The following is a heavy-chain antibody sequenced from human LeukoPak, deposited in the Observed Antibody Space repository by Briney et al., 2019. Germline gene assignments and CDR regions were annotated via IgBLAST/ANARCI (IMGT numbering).Heavy chain of an antibody. CDR2: ISAYNGNT. D-gene: IGHD2-2*01. Sequence: GASVKVSCKASGYTFTSYGISWVRQAPGQGLEWMGWISAYNGNTNYAQKLQGRVTMTTDTSTSTAYMELRSLRSDDTAVYYCARFFIVVVPAGPFDYWGQGTLVTVSS. CDR1: GYTFTSYG. J-gene: IGHJ4*02. V-gene: IGHV1-18*01. CDR3: ARFFIVVVPAGPFDY.